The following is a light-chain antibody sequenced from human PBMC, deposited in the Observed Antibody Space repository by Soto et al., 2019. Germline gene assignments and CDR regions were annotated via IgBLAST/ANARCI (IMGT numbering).Light chain of an antibody. CDR3: QQYNNWPPWT. Sequence: EIVMTQSPATLSVSPGERATLSCRASQSVSSNLAWYQQKPGQAPRLLIYGASTRATGIPAMFSGSASGTEFTLTISSLQSEDFAVYYCQQYNNWPPWTFGQGTKVEIK. CDR2: GAS. V-gene: IGKV3-15*01. CDR1: QSVSSN. J-gene: IGKJ1*01.